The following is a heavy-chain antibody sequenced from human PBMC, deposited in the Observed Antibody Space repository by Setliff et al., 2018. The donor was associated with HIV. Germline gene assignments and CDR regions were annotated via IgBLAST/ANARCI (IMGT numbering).Heavy chain of an antibody. CDR1: GGSFSGYY. V-gene: IGHV4-34*01. D-gene: IGHD2-8*01. CDR3: ARGTKGGFFDY. J-gene: IGHJ4*02. Sequence: TLSLTCAVYGGSFSGYYWSWIRQPPGKGLEWIGEINHSGSTNYNPSLKSRVTISVDMSKNQFSLKLSSVTAADTAVYYCARGTKGGFFDYWGQGTLVTVSS. CDR2: INHSGST.